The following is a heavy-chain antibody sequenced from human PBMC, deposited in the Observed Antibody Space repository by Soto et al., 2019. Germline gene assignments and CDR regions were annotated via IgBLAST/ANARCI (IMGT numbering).Heavy chain of an antibody. J-gene: IGHJ6*02. CDR2: INPGNGDT. CDR3: ARTDCSSTSCYNYYYYGMDV. D-gene: IGHD2-2*01. CDR1: GYSFTNYG. V-gene: IGHV1-3*01. Sequence: CASVKVSCKTSGYSFTNYGLHCVLQSPLQRLDWMGWINPGNGDTKYSQKFQGRVTITRDTSATTAYMELSSLRSEDSAVFYCARTDCSSTSCYNYYYYGMDVWGQGTTVTVSS.